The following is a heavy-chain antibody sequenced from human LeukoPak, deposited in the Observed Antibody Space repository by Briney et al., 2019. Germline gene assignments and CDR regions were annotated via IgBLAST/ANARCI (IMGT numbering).Heavy chain of an antibody. CDR2: ISGSGGST. CDR1: GFTFSSYA. V-gene: IGHV3-23*01. J-gene: IGHJ4*02. Sequence: GGSLRLSCAASGFTFSSYAMSWVRQAPRKGLEWVSAISGSGGSTYYADSVKGRFTISRDNSKNTLYLQMDSLRAEDTAVYYCAKMFERVVPAASDYWGQGTLVTVSS. D-gene: IGHD2-2*01. CDR3: AKMFERVVPAASDY.